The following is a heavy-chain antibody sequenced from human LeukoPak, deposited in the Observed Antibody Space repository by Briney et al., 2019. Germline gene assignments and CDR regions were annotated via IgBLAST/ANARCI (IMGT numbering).Heavy chain of an antibody. CDR2: IYSGGST. CDR1: GFTVSSNY. Sequence: PGGSLRLSCAASGFTVSSNYMSWVRQAPGKGLEWVSVIYSGGSTYYADSMKGRFTISRDNSKNTLYLQMNSLRAEDTAVYYCARDLAGDYYDSSATDYYGMDVWGQGTTVTVSS. D-gene: IGHD3-22*01. J-gene: IGHJ6*02. CDR3: ARDLAGDYYDSSATDYYGMDV. V-gene: IGHV3-53*01.